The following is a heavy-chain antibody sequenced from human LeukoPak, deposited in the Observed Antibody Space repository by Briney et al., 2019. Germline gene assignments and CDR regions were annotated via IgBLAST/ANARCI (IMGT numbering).Heavy chain of an antibody. CDR3: ARSWVITGTPDPDAFDI. Sequence: GESLKISCKGSGYNFTSHWIGWVRQMPGKGLEWMGIIYPADSRTRDSPSFQGHVTISVDKSISTAYLRWSSLKASDTAMYCCARSWVITGTPDPDAFDIWGQGTMVTVSS. J-gene: IGHJ3*02. CDR2: IYPADSRT. V-gene: IGHV5-51*01. CDR1: GYNFTSHW. D-gene: IGHD1-20*01.